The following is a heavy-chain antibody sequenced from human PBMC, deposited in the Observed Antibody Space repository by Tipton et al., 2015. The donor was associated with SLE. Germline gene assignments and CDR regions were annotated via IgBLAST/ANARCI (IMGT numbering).Heavy chain of an antibody. Sequence: LRLSCTVSNGSISSDNYYWSWIRQPPGKALEWIGYIYYSGSTNYNPSLKSRVTISVDTSKNQFSLKLSSVTAADTAVYYCARGSHAVAAFDYWGQGTLVTVSS. V-gene: IGHV4-61*01. CDR2: IYYSGST. CDR3: ARGSHAVAAFDY. CDR1: NGSISSDNYY. J-gene: IGHJ4*02. D-gene: IGHD6-19*01.